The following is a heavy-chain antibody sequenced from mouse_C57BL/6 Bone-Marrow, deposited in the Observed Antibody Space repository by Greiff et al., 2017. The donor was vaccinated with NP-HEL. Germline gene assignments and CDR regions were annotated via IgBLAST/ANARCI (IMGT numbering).Heavy chain of an antibody. Sequence: DVKLVESGGGLVKPGGSLKLSCAASGFTFSSYAMSWVRQTPEKRLEWVATISDGGSYTYYPDNVKGRFTISRDNAKNNLYLQKSHLKSEDTAMYYWARVRTYYSNWGFAYWGQGTLVTVSA. CDR2: ISDGGSYT. CDR1: GFTFSSYA. D-gene: IGHD2-5*01. J-gene: IGHJ3*01. CDR3: ARVRTYYSNWGFAY. V-gene: IGHV5-4*03.